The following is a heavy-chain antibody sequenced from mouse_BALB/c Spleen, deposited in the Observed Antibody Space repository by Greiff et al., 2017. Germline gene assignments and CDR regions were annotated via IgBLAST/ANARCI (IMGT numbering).Heavy chain of an antibody. D-gene: IGHD4-1*01. Sequence: VQLQQSGTVLARPGASVKMSCKASGYTFTSYWMHWVKQRPGQGLEWIGAIYPGNSDTSYNQKFKGKAKLTAVTSTSTAYMELSSLTNEDSAVYYCTRWTGAYYFDYWGQGTTLTVSS. J-gene: IGHJ2*01. CDR2: IYPGNSDT. CDR1: GYTFTSYW. CDR3: TRWTGAYYFDY. V-gene: IGHV1-5*01.